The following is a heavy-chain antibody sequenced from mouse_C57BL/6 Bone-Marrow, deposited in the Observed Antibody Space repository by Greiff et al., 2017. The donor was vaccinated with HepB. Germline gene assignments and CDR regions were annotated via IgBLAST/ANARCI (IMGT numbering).Heavy chain of an antibody. CDR1: GFSLTSYG. V-gene: IGHV2-2*01. Sequence: VQRVESGPGLVQPSQSLSITCTVSGFSLTSYGVHWVRQSPGKGLEWLGVIWSGGSTDYNAAFISRLSISKDNSKSHVFLKMNRLQADDTAIYYCAAQLYDYDWPYWGQGTSVTVSS. CDR2: IWSGGST. D-gene: IGHD2-4*01. J-gene: IGHJ4*01. CDR3: AAQLYDYDWPY.